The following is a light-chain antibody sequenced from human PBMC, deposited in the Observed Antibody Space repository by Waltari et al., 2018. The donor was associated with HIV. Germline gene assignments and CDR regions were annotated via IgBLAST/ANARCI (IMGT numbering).Light chain of an antibody. CDR3: MQALQTPPIT. V-gene: IGKV2-28*01. CDR1: QSLLHSKGYTY. Sequence: DIVMTLTRLTLPIAPGEPASISCRSSQSLLHSKGYTYLDWYLQKQGQSPHLLIYLGSNRAAGVPDRFSGSGSGTDFTLKISRVEAEDVGVYYCMQALQTPPITFGQGTRLEIK. J-gene: IGKJ5*01. CDR2: LGS.